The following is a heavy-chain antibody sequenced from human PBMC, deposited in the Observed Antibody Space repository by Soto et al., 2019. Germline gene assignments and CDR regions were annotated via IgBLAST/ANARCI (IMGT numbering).Heavy chain of an antibody. CDR2: IYYSGST. CDR3: ARDGGLYGDYYYGMAV. J-gene: IGHJ6*02. V-gene: IGHV4-31*03. Sequence: SETLSLTCTVSGGSISSGGYYWSWIRQHPGKGLEWIGYIYYSGSTYYNPSLKSRVTISVDTSKNQFSLKLSSVTAADTAVYYCARDGGLYGDYYYGMAVWGQGTTVTVSS. CDR1: GGSISSGGYY. D-gene: IGHD4-17*01.